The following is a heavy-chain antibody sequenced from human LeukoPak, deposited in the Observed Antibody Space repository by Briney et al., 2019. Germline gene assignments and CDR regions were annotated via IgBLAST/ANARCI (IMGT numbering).Heavy chain of an antibody. CDR1: GFTFNDYA. CDR2: MNQDGSDT. J-gene: IGHJ4*02. Sequence: GGSLRLSCAASGFTFNDYAMNWVRQAPGKGLEWVSRMNQDGSDTSYADSVKGRFTISRDNAKNTVYLQMNSLRAEDSAVYYCATVFGYWGQGTLVTVSS. CDR3: ATVFGY. V-gene: IGHV3-74*01.